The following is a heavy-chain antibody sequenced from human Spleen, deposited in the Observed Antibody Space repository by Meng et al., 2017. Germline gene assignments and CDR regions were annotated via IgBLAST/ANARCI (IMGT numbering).Heavy chain of an antibody. CDR2: INHSGST. Sequence: SPSETLSPTCGVSWSSLSDYYWSWIRKPPGKELEWIGDINHSGSTSSSPSLENRATISVDTSHNHLSPKLSSVTAADSAVYYCPSGPTTMAHDFDYWGQGTLVTVSS. CDR1: WSSLSDYY. D-gene: IGHD4-11*01. V-gene: IGHV4-34*01. J-gene: IGHJ4*02. CDR3: PSGPTTMAHDFDY.